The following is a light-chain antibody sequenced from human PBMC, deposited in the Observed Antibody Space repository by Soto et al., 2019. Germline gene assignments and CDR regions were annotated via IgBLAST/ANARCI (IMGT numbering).Light chain of an antibody. J-gene: IGKJ2*01. V-gene: IGKV1-12*01. CDR2: AAS. CDR3: QQSDSFPHT. CDR1: QGISNW. Sequence: DIQMTQSPSSVSASVGDRVTITCRASQGISNWLAWYQQKAGQAPKLLIYAASGLHSGVPSRFSGSGSGTDFTLTISSLQPEDFATYFWQQSDSFPHTFGPGTKLEI.